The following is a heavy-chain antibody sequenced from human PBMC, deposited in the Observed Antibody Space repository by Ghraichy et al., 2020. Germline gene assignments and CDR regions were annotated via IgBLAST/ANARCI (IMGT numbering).Heavy chain of an antibody. CDR1: GDSITSNW. CDR2: TSHGGNA. J-gene: IGHJ4*02. D-gene: IGHD6-19*01. V-gene: IGHV4/OR15-8*02. CDR3: ARHIAVAGTRGFDF. Sequence: SETLSLTCAVSGDSITSNWWSWVRQPPGKGLEWIGETSHGGNAYYNPSLKSRVTVSIDASMNHFSVQLTSVTAADTAVYYCARHIAVAGTRGFDFWGRGTLVTVSS.